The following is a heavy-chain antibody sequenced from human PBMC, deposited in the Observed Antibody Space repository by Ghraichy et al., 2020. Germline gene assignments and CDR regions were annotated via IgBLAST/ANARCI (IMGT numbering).Heavy chain of an antibody. J-gene: IGHJ4*02. V-gene: IGHV4-59*01. CDR3: ARGGVFWSGYTFDS. CDR1: GGSISSYY. D-gene: IGHD3-3*01. CDR2: TYYSGST. Sequence: SETLSLTCTVSGGSISSYYWSWIRQPPGKGLEWIGYTYYSGSTNYNPSLKSRVTISVDTSKNQFSLKLSSVTAADTAVYYCARGGVFWSGYTFDSWGQGTLVTVSS.